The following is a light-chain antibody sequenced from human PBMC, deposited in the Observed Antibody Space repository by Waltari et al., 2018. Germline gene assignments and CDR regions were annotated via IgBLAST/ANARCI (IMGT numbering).Light chain of an antibody. V-gene: IGKV3-20*01. J-gene: IGKJ4*01. CDR3: QQYGDSSPSVT. CDR2: GSS. CDR1: QSVSSSS. Sequence: EFVLPQSPGTLSFSPGARSTLSCRASQSVSSSSLAWFQQKPVLAPRLLGFGSSSRATGIPDRFSGSGSGTDFTLTINRLEPEDFAVYYCQQYGDSSPSVTFGGGTNMLIK.